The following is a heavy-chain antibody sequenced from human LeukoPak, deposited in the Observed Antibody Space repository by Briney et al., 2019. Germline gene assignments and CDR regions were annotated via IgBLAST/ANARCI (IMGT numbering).Heavy chain of an antibody. CDR1: GFTFSSYA. J-gene: IGHJ4*02. V-gene: IGHV3-23*01. Sequence: GGSLRLSCAASGFTFSSYAMSWVRQAPGKGLEWVSAISGSGGSTYYADSVKGRFTIPRDNSKNTLYLQMNSLRAEDTAVYYCAKLLAVAGIGYWGQGTLVTVSS. CDR2: ISGSGGST. CDR3: AKLLAVAGIGY. D-gene: IGHD6-19*01.